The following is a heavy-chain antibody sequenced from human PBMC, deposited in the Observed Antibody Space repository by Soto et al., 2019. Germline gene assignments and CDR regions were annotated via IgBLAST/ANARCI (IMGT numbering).Heavy chain of an antibody. CDR1: GLTFSNCA. CDR3: AKMSLCLGELFPYYFDY. Sequence: EVQLLESGGGLVQPGGSLRLSCTASGLTFSNCAMNWVRQAPGKGLEWVAAISGSGGSTDYADYVKGRFTISRDHSKNTVSLQMNSLTAEDTAVYFCAKMSLCLGELFPYYFDYWGQGTLVTVSS. D-gene: IGHD3-16*01. J-gene: IGHJ4*02. CDR2: ISGSGGST. V-gene: IGHV3-23*01.